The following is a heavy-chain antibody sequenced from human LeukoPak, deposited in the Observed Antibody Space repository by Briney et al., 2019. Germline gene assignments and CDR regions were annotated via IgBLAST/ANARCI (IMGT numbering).Heavy chain of an antibody. Sequence: KASETLSLTCAVYGGSFSGYYWSWIRQPPGKGLEWIGEINHSGSTYYNPSLKSRVTISVDTSKNQFSLKLSSVTAADTAVYYCARFSIFGVVTYSFDYWGQGTLVTVSS. CDR3: ARFSIFGVVTYSFDY. V-gene: IGHV4-34*01. D-gene: IGHD3-3*01. J-gene: IGHJ4*02. CDR1: GGSFSGYY. CDR2: INHSGST.